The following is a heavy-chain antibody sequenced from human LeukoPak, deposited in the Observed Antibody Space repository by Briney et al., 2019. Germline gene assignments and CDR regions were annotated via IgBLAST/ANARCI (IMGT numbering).Heavy chain of an antibody. J-gene: IGHJ3*02. D-gene: IGHD5-24*01. Sequence: GGSLRLSCAASGFTFSSYGMHWVRQAPGKGLEWVAVIWYDGSNKYYADSVKGRFTISRDNSKNTLYLQMNSLRAEDTAVYYCARLLGMVTTYDIWGQGTMVTVS. CDR2: IWYDGSNK. CDR3: ARLLGMVTTYDI. V-gene: IGHV3-33*01. CDR1: GFTFSSYG.